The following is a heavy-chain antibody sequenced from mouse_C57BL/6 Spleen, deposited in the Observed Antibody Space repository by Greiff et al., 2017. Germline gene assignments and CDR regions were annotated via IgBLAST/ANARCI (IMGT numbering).Heavy chain of an antibody. J-gene: IGHJ1*03. Sequence: QVQLQQPGAELVRPGTSVKLSCKASGYTFTSYWMHWVKQRPGQGLEWIGVIDPSDSYTNYNQKFKGKATLTVDTSSSTAYMQLSSLTSEDSAVYYSARSPGDFDVWGTGTTVTVSS. CDR3: ARSPGDFDV. V-gene: IGHV1-59*01. CDR2: IDPSDSYT. CDR1: GYTFTSYW.